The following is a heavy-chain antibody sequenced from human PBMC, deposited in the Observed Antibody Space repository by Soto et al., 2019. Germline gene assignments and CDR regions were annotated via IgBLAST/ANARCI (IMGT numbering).Heavy chain of an antibody. CDR1: GFTFSSYA. V-gene: IGHV3-23*01. J-gene: IGHJ4*02. Sequence: GGSLRLSCAASGFTFSSYAMSRVRQAPGKGLEWVSAISGSGGSTYYADSVKGRFTISRDNSKNTLYLQMNSLRAEDTAVYYCAKDHGYSSGWYWHYWGQGTLVTVSS. CDR3: AKDHGYSSGWYWHY. CDR2: ISGSGGST. D-gene: IGHD6-19*01.